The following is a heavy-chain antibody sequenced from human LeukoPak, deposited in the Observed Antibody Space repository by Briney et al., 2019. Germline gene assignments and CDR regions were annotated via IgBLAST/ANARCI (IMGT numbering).Heavy chain of an antibody. D-gene: IGHD2/OR15-2a*01. J-gene: IGHJ4*02. CDR2: ISGSGGAT. CDR1: GFPFSSYA. Sequence: GSLGLSCAASGFPFSSYAMSWVRRAPGKGLEWVSAISGSGGATYYADSVKGRFTIPRDNSKNTLYLQMNSLRAEDTAVYYCAKNRRSPEYYFDYWGQGTLVTVSS. V-gene: IGHV3-23*01. CDR3: AKNRRSPEYYFDY.